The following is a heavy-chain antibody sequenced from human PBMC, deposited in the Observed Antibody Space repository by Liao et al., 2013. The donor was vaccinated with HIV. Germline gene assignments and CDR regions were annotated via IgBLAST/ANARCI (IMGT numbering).Heavy chain of an antibody. J-gene: IGHJ3*01. CDR3: ARELSTGDDAYDV. D-gene: IGHD7-27*01. Sequence: QVRLQESGPGLVKPSQTLSLTCTVSGDLIRRDNYYWTWIRQPAGKGLEWIGEINHSGSTNYNPSLKSRVTISVDTSKNQFSLKLSSVTAADTAVYYCARELSTGDDAYDVWGQGTMVSVSS. V-gene: IGHV4-61*02. CDR1: GDLIRRDNYY. CDR2: INHSGST.